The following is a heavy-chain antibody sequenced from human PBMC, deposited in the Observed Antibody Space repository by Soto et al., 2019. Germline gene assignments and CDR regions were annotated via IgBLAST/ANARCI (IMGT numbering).Heavy chain of an antibody. D-gene: IGHD2-21*02. CDR3: ARHPDCTVVTHCQFDF. CDR1: GDSISSATYS. V-gene: IGHV4-39*01. J-gene: IGHJ4*02. Sequence: SETLSLTCTVSGDSISSATYSWGWIRQPPGQGLEWMGSMSYPGKTYDNASLKSRVTMSLDTSTNQFSLRLTSVTAADTAIYYCARHPDCTVVTHCQFDFWGLGTLVTVSS. CDR2: MSYPGKT.